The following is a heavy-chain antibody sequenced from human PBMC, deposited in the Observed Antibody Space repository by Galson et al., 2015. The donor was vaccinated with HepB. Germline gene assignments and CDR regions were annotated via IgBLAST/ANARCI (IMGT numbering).Heavy chain of an antibody. V-gene: IGHV3-30*02. CDR3: AKDVSGNSGA. Sequence: SLRLSCAASGFTFSRYGMHWVRQAPGKGLEWVSFIQYDESSKTYADSVKGRFTISRDNSKNTLFPQMNSLRAEDTALYYCAKDVSGNSGAWGQGTLVTVSS. CDR2: IQYDESSK. J-gene: IGHJ5*02. CDR1: GFTFSRYG. D-gene: IGHD4-23*01.